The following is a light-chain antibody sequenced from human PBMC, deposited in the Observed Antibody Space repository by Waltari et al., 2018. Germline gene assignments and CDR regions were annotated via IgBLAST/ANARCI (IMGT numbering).Light chain of an antibody. Sequence: EVVLTHSPSTLSLSPGERATLSCTASQSVSGYLAWYQQKPGDAPRLLIYDESKRATGIPARFSGSGSGSDFTRTISSLDTEDFAISYCQQRRPWTPGLTFGPGTKVDIK. J-gene: IGKJ3*01. CDR2: DES. CDR1: QSVSGY. V-gene: IGKV3-11*01. CDR3: QQRRPWTPGLT.